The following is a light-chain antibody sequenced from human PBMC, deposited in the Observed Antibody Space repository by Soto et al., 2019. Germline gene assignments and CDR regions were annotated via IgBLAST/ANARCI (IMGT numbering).Light chain of an antibody. Sequence: IQITHSPCSVSASVGDRVSITFRASQDIGDWLAWYQQKPGKAPQALIYDASSLKSGVPSRFSGNGSGTEFTLTISSLQPDDFATYYCKQYNTYSNFGQGTKVDIK. CDR2: DAS. CDR1: QDIGDW. CDR3: KQYNTYSN. J-gene: IGKJ1*01. V-gene: IGKV1-5*01.